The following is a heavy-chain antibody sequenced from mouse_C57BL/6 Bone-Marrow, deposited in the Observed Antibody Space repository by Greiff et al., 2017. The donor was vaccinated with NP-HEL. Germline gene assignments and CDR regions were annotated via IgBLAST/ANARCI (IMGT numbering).Heavy chain of an antibody. CDR1: GFNIKDDY. CDR3: TTRSSFYFDY. CDR2: IDPENGDT. J-gene: IGHJ2*01. Sequence: VQLKQSGAELVRPGASVKLSCTASGFNIKDDYMHWVKQRPEQGLEWIGWIDPENGDTEYASKFQGKATITADTSSNTAYLQLSSLTSEDTAVYYCTTRSSFYFDYWGQGTTLTVSS. D-gene: IGHD1-1*01. V-gene: IGHV14-4*01.